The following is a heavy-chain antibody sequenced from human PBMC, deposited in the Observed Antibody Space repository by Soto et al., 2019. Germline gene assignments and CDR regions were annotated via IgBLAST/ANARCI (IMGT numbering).Heavy chain of an antibody. J-gene: IGHJ5*02. CDR1: GYTFTSYG. V-gene: IGHV1-18*01. D-gene: IGHD6-19*01. CDR3: ARDGAVALPDNWFDP. CDR2: ISAYNGNT. Sequence: ASVKVSCKASGYTFTSYGISWVRQAPGQGLEWMGWISAYNGNTNYAQKLQGRVTMTTDTSTSTAYMELRSLRSDDTAVYYCARDGAVALPDNWFDPWGQGTLVTVSS.